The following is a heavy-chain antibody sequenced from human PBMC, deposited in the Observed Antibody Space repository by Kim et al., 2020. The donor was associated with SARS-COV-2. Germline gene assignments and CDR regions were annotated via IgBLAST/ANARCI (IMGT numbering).Heavy chain of an antibody. Sequence: ASVKVSCSASGYTFTGYFMHWVRQAPGQGLEWMGRINPKSGVTNYAQKFQGRVTMTSDTSISTAYMELSSLRSDDTAVYYCGTMTGDRSYWYFDFWGRGTPITLSS. V-gene: IGHV1-2*06. CDR1: GYTFTGYF. J-gene: IGHJ2*01. CDR3: GTMTGDRSYWYFDF. CDR2: INPKSGVT. D-gene: IGHD7-27*01.